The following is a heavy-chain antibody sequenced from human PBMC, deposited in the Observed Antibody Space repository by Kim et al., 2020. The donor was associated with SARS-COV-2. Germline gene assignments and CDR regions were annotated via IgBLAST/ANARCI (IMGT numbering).Heavy chain of an antibody. CDR3: AKDDHYGDNTFDY. V-gene: IGHV3-30*18. D-gene: IGHD4-17*01. CDR2: ISYDGSNK. CDR1: GFTFSSYG. Sequence: GGSLRLSCAASGFTFSSYGMHWVRQAPGKGLEWVAVISYDGSNKYYADSVKGRFTISRDNSKNTLYLQMNSLRAEDMAVYYCAKDDHYGDNTFDYWGQGTLVTVSS. J-gene: IGHJ4*02.